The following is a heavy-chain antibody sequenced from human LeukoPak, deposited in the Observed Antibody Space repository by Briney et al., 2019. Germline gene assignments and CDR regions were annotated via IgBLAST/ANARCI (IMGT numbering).Heavy chain of an antibody. D-gene: IGHD4-17*01. V-gene: IGHV4-59*01. Sequence: SETLSLTCTVSGGSISGSYWSWIRQPPGKGLEWIAYMYNSGSTNYNPSLKSRVTISIDTSKNQFSLKLSSLTAADTAIYYYARGIESYGDYGYWGQGILVTVSS. J-gene: IGHJ4*02. CDR2: MYNSGST. CDR3: ARGIESYGDYGY. CDR1: GGSISGSY.